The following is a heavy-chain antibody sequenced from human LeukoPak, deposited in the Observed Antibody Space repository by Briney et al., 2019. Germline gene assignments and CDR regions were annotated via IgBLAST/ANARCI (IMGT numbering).Heavy chain of an antibody. Sequence: GGSLRLSCVASGFSFSGFWMSWVRQAPGKGLEWVGHISQDGSNRGYVASVEGRFTISRDNPKNSLFLQMNSLRAEDTAVYFCAEYLNRALDSWGQGTLVTVSS. J-gene: IGHJ4*02. CDR2: ISQDGSNR. V-gene: IGHV3-7*01. D-gene: IGHD2/OR15-2a*01. CDR3: AEYLNRALDS. CDR1: GFSFSGFW.